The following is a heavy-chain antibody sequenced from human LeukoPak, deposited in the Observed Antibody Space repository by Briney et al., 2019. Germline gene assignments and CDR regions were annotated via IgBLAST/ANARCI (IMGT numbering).Heavy chain of an antibody. V-gene: IGHV4-59*01. CDR1: GGSISSYY. D-gene: IGHD6-19*01. CDR2: IYYSGST. Sequence: SETLSLTCTVSGGSISSYYWSWIRQPPGKGLEWIGYIYYSGSTNYNPSLKSRVTISVGTSKNQFSLKLSSVTAADTAVYYCAREYSSGWSDYWGQGTLVTVSS. CDR3: AREYSSGWSDY. J-gene: IGHJ4*02.